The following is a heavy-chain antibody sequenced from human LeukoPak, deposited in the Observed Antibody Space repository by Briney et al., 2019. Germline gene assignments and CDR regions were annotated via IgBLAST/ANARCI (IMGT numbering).Heavy chain of an antibody. CDR2: IYYSGST. V-gene: IGHV4-39*01. Sequence: PSETLSLTCTVSGGSISSSGYYWGWIRQPPGKGLEWIGSIYYSGSTYYNPSLKSRVTISVDTSKNQFSLKLSSVTAADTAVYYCARLSSGYSYGFDYWGQGTLVTVSS. J-gene: IGHJ4*02. CDR3: ARLSSGYSYGFDY. D-gene: IGHD5-18*01. CDR1: GGSISSSGYY.